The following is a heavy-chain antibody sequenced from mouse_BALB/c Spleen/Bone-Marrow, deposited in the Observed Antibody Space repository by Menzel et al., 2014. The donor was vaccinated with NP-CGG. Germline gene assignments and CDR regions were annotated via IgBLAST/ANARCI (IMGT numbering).Heavy chain of an antibody. CDR2: IRNKAYGYTT. J-gene: IGHJ4*01. V-gene: IGHV7-3*02. Sequence: DVKLVESGGGLVRPGGSLRLSCTTSGFTFTDYYMSWVRPPPGKALEWLAFIRNKAYGYTTEYSASVRGRFTISRDNSQSILYLQMNTLRAEDSATYYCARFPMDYWGQGTSVTVSS. CDR1: GFTFTDYY. CDR3: ARFPMDY.